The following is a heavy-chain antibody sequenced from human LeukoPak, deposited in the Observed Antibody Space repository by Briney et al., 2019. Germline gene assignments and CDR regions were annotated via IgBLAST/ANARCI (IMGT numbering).Heavy chain of an antibody. V-gene: IGHV4-59*08. Sequence: PSETLSLTCTVSGGSISSYYWSWIRQPPGKGLEWIGYISYSGSTNYTPSLKSRVTISLDTSKNQFSLKLSSVTATDPAVYYCAGHHPRNTVDFWGQGTLVTVSS. J-gene: IGHJ4*02. CDR2: ISYSGST. CDR1: GGSISSYY. D-gene: IGHD2/OR15-2a*01. CDR3: AGHHPRNTVDF.